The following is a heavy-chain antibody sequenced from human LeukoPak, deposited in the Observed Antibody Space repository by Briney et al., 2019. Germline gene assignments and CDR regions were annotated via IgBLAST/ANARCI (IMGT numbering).Heavy chain of an antibody. CDR3: AKEGTESSSWYGYYYYYYMDV. D-gene: IGHD6-13*01. CDR1: GFTFSSYG. CDR2: IRYDGSNK. Sequence: GGSLRLSCAASGFTFSSYGMHWVRQAPGKGLEWVAFIRYDGSNKYYADSVKGRFTISRDNSKNTLYLQMNSLRAEDTAVYYCAKEGTESSSWYGYYYYYYMDVWGKGTTVTVSS. V-gene: IGHV3-30*02. J-gene: IGHJ6*03.